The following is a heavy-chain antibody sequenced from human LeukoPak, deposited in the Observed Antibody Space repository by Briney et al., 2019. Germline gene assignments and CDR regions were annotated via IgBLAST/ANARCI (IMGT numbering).Heavy chain of an antibody. D-gene: IGHD4-17*01. CDR1: GFTFSSYW. J-gene: IGHJ4*02. Sequence: GGSLRLSCAASGFTFSSYWMSWVRQAPGKGLEWVANIKQDGSEKYYVDSVKGRFTISRDNAKNSLYLQMNSLRAEDTAVYYCARQKYGDEEYYFDFLGQGTLVTVSS. CDR3: ARQKYGDEEYYFDF. V-gene: IGHV3-7*01. CDR2: IKQDGSEK.